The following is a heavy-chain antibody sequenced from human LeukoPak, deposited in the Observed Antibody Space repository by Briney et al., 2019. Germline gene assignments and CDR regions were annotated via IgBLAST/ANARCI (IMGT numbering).Heavy chain of an antibody. CDR3: AREGFSVVGASWDNYYYMDV. CDR1: GGSISSSSYY. J-gene: IGHJ6*03. D-gene: IGHD1-26*01. CDR2: IYYSGST. Sequence: SSETLSLTCTVSGGSISSSSYYWGWIRQPPGKGLEWIGSIYYSGSTYYNPSLKSRVTISVDTSKNQFSLKLSSVTAADTAVYYCAREGFSVVGASWDNYYYMDVWGKGTTVTVSS. V-gene: IGHV4-39*07.